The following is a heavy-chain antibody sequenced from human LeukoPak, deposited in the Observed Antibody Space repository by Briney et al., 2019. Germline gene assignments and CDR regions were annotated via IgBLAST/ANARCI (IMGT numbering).Heavy chain of an antibody. CDR2: IYYSGST. J-gene: IGHJ4*02. Sequence: PSETLSLTCTVSGDSISSSYWTWIRQPPGKGLEWIGYIYYSGSTNYNPSLRSRVTISVDTSKNQFSLKLNSVTTADTAVYYCARYAVVPAAMLDSWGQGTLVTVSS. D-gene: IGHD2-2*01. V-gene: IGHV4-59*01. CDR1: GDSISSSY. CDR3: ARYAVVPAAMLDS.